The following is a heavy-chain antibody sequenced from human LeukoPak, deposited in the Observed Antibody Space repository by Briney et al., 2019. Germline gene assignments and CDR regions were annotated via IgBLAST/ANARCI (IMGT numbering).Heavy chain of an antibody. V-gene: IGHV3-48*03. Sequence: GGSLRLSCAASGFTFSIYEMNWVRQAPGKGLEWVSYISSSGRTIYYADSVKGRFTISRDNAKNSLYLQMNSLRAEDTAVYYCALSTGNLHVWGQGTLVTVSS. CDR3: ALSTGNLHV. CDR1: GFTFSIYE. D-gene: IGHD1-1*01. J-gene: IGHJ4*02. CDR2: ISSSGRTI.